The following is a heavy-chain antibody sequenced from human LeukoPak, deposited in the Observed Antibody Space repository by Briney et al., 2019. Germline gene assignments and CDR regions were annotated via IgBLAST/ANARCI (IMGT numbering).Heavy chain of an antibody. CDR3: AQAGRLGATPFDY. D-gene: IGHD1-26*01. V-gene: IGHV3-23*01. CDR1: GFTFNNYA. J-gene: IGHJ4*02. Sequence: GGSLRLSCAASGFTFNNYAMTWVRRAPGKGLEWVSSVSGSGGSTYYADSVKGRFTISRDNSKNTLYLQMNSLRAEDTAVYYCAQAGRLGATPFDYWGQGTLVTVSS. CDR2: VSGSGGST.